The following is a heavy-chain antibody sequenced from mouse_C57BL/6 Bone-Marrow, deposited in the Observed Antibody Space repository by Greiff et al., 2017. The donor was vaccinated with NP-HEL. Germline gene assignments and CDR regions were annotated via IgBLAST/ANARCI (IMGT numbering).Heavy chain of an antibody. Sequence: QVQLQQPGAELVKPGASVKLSCKASGYTFTSYWMQWVKQRPGQGLEWIGEIDPSDSYTNYNQKFKGKATLTVDTSSSTAYMQLSSLTSEDSAVSYCARVNYGAMDFWGQGTSVTVSS. CDR3: ARVNYGAMDF. D-gene: IGHD1-1*01. CDR2: IDPSDSYT. V-gene: IGHV1-50*01. CDR1: GYTFTSYW. J-gene: IGHJ4*01.